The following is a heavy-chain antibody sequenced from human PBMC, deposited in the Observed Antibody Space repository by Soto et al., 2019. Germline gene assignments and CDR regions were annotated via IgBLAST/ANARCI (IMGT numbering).Heavy chain of an antibody. CDR1: GGSISSGGYY. J-gene: IGHJ3*02. CDR2: IYYSGST. Sequence: SETLSLTCTVSGGSISSGGYYWSWIRQHPGKGLEWIGYIYYSGSTYYNPSLKSRVTISVDTSKNQFSLKLSSVTAADTAVYYCARTFTMIYNDAFDIWGQGTMVTVSS. V-gene: IGHV4-31*03. D-gene: IGHD3-22*01. CDR3: ARTFTMIYNDAFDI.